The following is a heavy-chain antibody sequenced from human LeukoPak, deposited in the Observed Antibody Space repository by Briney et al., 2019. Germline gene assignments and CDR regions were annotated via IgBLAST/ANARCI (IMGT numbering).Heavy chain of an antibody. CDR1: GGSISSSSYY. Sequence: SETLSPTCTVSGGSISSSSYYWGWIRQPPGKGLEWIGSIYYSGSTYYNPSLKSRVTISVDTSKNQFSLKLSSVTAADTAVYYCARRLPYDSSGYRSFDYWGQGTLVTVSS. D-gene: IGHD3-22*01. V-gene: IGHV4-39*01. J-gene: IGHJ4*02. CDR2: IYYSGST. CDR3: ARRLPYDSSGYRSFDY.